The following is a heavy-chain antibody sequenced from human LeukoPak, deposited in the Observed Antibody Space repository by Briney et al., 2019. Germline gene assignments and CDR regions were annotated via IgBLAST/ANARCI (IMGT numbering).Heavy chain of an antibody. Sequence: ASVKVSCKASGYTFTSYGISWVRQAPGQGLEWMGWISAYNGNTKYAQKLQGRVTMTTDTTTSTAYMELRSLRSDDTAVYYCARDSLRRGSHLTFDYWGQGTLVTVSS. V-gene: IGHV1-18*01. CDR3: ARDSLRRGSHLTFDY. J-gene: IGHJ4*02. CDR1: GYTFTSYG. CDR2: ISAYNGNT. D-gene: IGHD1-26*01.